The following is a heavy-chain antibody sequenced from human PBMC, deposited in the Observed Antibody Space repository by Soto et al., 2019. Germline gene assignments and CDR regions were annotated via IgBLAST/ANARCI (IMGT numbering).Heavy chain of an antibody. CDR3: AGTYYYDSSGYYHFDY. Sequence: GESLKISCKGSGYSFTSYWISWMRQMPGKGLEWMGRIDPSDSYTNYSPSFQGHVTISADKSISTAYLQWSSLKASDTAMYYCAGTYYYDSSGYYHFDYWGQGTLVTVSS. J-gene: IGHJ4*02. CDR1: GYSFTSYW. V-gene: IGHV5-10-1*01. D-gene: IGHD3-22*01. CDR2: IDPSDSYT.